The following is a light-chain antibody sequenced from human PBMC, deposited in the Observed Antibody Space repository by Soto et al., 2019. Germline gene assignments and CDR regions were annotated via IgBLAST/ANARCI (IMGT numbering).Light chain of an antibody. V-gene: IGKV1-5*03. Sequence: DIQMTQSPSTLSASVGDRVTITCRASQSISSWLAWYQQKPGKAPKLLIYEASNLQSGVPSRFSGSGSGTEFTLTISSLQPDDVATYYCQQYNRTFGQGTKVDIK. J-gene: IGKJ1*01. CDR1: QSISSW. CDR3: QQYNRT. CDR2: EAS.